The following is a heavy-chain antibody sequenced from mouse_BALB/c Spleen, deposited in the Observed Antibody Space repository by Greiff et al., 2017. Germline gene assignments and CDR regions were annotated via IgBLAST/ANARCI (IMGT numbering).Heavy chain of an antibody. J-gene: IGHJ4*01. CDR1: GYTFTNYW. V-gene: IGHV1-63*02. D-gene: IGHD1-1*01. CDR3: ARRLIYYYGSR. CDR2: IYPGGGYT. Sequence: VQLHQSGAELVRPGTSVKISCKASGYTFTNYWLGWVKQRPGHGLEWIGDIYPGGGYTNYNEKFKGKATLTADTSSSTAYMQLSSLTSEDSAVYFCARRLIYYYGSRWGQGTSVTVAS.